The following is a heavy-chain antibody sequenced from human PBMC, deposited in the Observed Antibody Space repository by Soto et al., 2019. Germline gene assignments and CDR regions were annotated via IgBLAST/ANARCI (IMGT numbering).Heavy chain of an antibody. D-gene: IGHD2-2*01. Sequence: EVQLVESGGGLVQPGRSLRLSCAASGFTFDDYAMHWVRQAPGKGLEWVSGISWNSGSIGYADSVKGRFTISRDNAKNSLYLQMNSLRAEDTALYYCAKAYQLLFWSLGDAFDIWGQGTMVTVSS. CDR1: GFTFDDYA. V-gene: IGHV3-9*01. CDR2: ISWNSGSI. J-gene: IGHJ3*02. CDR3: AKAYQLLFWSLGDAFDI.